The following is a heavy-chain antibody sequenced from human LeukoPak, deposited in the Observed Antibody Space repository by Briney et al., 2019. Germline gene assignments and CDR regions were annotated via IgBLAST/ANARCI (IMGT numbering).Heavy chain of an antibody. CDR2: INPNSGGT. Sequence: ASVKVSCKASGYTFTGYYIHWVRQAPGQGLEWMGWINPNSGGTKYAQKSQGRVTMTRDTSISTGYMELSRLRSDDTAVYYCARDLAAAADYYGMDVWGQGTTVTVSS. V-gene: IGHV1-2*02. CDR3: ARDLAAAADYYGMDV. J-gene: IGHJ6*02. D-gene: IGHD6-13*01. CDR1: GYTFTGYY.